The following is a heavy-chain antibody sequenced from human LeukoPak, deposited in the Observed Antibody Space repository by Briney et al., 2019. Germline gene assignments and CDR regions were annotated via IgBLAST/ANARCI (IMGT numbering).Heavy chain of an antibody. CDR2: INTNSGGT. Sequence: ASVKVSCKASGYTFTDHYIHWVRQAPGQGREWMGWINTNSGGTKYAQKFQGRVTMTRDTSTSTAYMELSRLRSDDTAIYYCARVNTVVSWFDPWGQGTLVTVSS. CDR1: GYTFTDHY. D-gene: IGHD2-2*02. J-gene: IGHJ5*02. CDR3: ARVNTVVSWFDP. V-gene: IGHV1-2*02.